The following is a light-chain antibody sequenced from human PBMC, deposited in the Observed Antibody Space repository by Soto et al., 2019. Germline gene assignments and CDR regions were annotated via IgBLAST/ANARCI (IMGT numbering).Light chain of an antibody. V-gene: IGKV1-27*01. CDR2: AAS. J-gene: IGKJ4*01. Sequence: DIPMTQSPSSLSASVGDRVTITCRASQGISNYLAWYQQIPGKVPKLLISAASTLQSGVPCRFSGSGSGTDITITISRLPHEDVANYYCQKYTNVPAFGGGTKVEIK. CDR1: QGISNY. CDR3: QKYTNVPA.